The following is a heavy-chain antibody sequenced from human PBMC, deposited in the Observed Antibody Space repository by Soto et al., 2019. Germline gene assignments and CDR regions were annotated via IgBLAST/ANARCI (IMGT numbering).Heavy chain of an antibody. CDR2: FDPEDGET. CDR3: ATAGKGSSGWYAQGFGH. J-gene: IGHJ4*02. CDR1: GYTLTELS. V-gene: IGHV1-24*01. D-gene: IGHD6-19*01. Sequence: QVQLVQSGAEVKKPGASVKVSCKVSGYTLTELSMHWVRKPPGKGLEGRGGFDPEDGETIYAQKFQGRVTMTEDTSTDTAYMELSSLRSEDTAVYYCATAGKGSSGWYAQGFGHWGQGTLVTVSS.